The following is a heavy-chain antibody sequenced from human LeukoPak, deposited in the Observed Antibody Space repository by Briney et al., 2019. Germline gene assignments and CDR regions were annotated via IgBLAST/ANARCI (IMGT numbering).Heavy chain of an antibody. Sequence: ASVKASCKASGYTFTSYGISWVRQAPGQGLEWMGWISAYNGNTNYAQKLQGRVTMTTDTSTSTAYMELRSLRSDDTAVYYCARGSGVDTPAWDTFDLWGRGTLVTVSS. D-gene: IGHD5-18*01. J-gene: IGHJ2*01. CDR2: ISAYNGNT. CDR1: GYTFTSYG. CDR3: ARGSGVDTPAWDTFDL. V-gene: IGHV1-18*01.